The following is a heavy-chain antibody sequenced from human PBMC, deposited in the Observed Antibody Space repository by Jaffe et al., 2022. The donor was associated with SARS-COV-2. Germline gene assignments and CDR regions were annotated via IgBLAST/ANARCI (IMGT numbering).Heavy chain of an antibody. Sequence: EVQLVQSGAEVKKPGESLKISCKGSGYSFTSYWIGWVRQMPGKGLEWMGIIYPGDSDTRYSPSFQGQVTISADKSISTAYLQWSSLKASDTAMYYCARHEPPPIRPMLRYFDWLPFYAFDIWGQGTMVTVSS. V-gene: IGHV5-51*01. J-gene: IGHJ3*02. CDR1: GYSFTSYW. D-gene: IGHD3-9*01. CDR3: ARHEPPPIRPMLRYFDWLPFYAFDI. CDR2: IYPGDSDT.